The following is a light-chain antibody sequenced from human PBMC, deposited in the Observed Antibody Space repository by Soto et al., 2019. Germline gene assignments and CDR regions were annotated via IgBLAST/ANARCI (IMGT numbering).Light chain of an antibody. Sequence: EIVLTQSPGILSLSPGERATLSCRVSQSVSSTYLAWYQQKPGRAPRLLIYAVSSRATGIPDRFRGSGSGTDFSLTISRLEPEDFAVYYCQQYRGSFGQGTKLEMK. CDR3: QQYRGS. CDR1: QSVSSTY. CDR2: AVS. J-gene: IGKJ2*04. V-gene: IGKV3-20*01.